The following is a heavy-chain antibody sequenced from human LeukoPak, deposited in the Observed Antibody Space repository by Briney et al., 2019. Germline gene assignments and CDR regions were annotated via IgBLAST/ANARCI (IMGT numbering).Heavy chain of an antibody. CDR3: ARGRSGDPLFDY. CDR2: IYYSGST. Sequence: SETLSLTCTVSGDPISTYYWTWIRQPPGKGLEWIGYIYYSGSTNYNPSLKSRLTISVDTSRNQFSLKLSSVTAADTAAYYCARGRSGDPLFDYWGQGTLVTVSS. V-gene: IGHV4-59*01. CDR1: GDPISTYY. D-gene: IGHD2-21*02. J-gene: IGHJ4*02.